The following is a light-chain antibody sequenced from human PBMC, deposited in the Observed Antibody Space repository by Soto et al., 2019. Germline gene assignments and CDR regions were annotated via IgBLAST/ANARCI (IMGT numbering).Light chain of an antibody. CDR1: QSISSW. CDR2: KAS. Sequence: DIQMTQSPSTLSASVGDRVTITCRVSQSISSWLAWYQQKPGKAPKLLIYKASGLESGVPSRFSGSGSGTDFTLTTSSLQPDDFATYYCQQYDSYSPLTFGGGTKVDIK. V-gene: IGKV1-5*03. J-gene: IGKJ4*01. CDR3: QQYDSYSPLT.